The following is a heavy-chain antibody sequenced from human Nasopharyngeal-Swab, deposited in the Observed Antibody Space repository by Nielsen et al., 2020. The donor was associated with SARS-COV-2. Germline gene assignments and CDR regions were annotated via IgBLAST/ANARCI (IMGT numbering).Heavy chain of an antibody. V-gene: IGHV3-48*03. CDR2: ISSSGSTI. CDR3: ARDEGARVLWFGELSTYYYYGMDV. Sequence: PGKGLEWVSYISSSGSTIYYADSVKGRFTISRDNAKNSLYLQMNSLRAEDTAVYYCARDEGARVLWFGELSTYYYYGMDVWGQGTTVTVSS. D-gene: IGHD3-10*01. J-gene: IGHJ6*02.